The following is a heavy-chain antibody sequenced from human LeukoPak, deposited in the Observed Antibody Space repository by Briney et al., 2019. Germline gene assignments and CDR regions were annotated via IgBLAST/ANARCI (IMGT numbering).Heavy chain of an antibody. CDR3: AKEGYYYLDV. Sequence: TGGSLRLSCAASGFTFSSYGMHWVRQAPGKGLEWVAFIRYDGSNECYADSVKGRFTISRDNSKNTLYLQMNSLGPEDTAVYYCAKEGYYYLDVWGKGTTVTISS. J-gene: IGHJ6*03. V-gene: IGHV3-30*02. CDR2: IRYDGSNE. CDR1: GFTFSSYG.